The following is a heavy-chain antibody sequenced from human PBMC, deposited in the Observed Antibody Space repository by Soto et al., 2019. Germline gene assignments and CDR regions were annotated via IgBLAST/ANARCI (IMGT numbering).Heavy chain of an antibody. V-gene: IGHV3-7*01. D-gene: IGHD5-12*01. CDR1: GFTFSSYW. CDR3: ARDKNVGYSGYDSYYYYGMDV. J-gene: IGHJ6*02. CDR2: IKQDGSEK. Sequence: GGSLRLSCAASGFTFSSYWMSWVRQAPGKGLEWVANIKQDGSEKYYVDSVKGRFTISRDNAKNSLYLQMNSLRAEDTAVYYCARDKNVGYSGYDSYYYYGMDVWGQGTTVTVS.